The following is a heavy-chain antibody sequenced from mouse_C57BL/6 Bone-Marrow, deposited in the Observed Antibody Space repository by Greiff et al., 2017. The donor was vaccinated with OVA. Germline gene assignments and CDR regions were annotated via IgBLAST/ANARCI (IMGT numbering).Heavy chain of an antibody. J-gene: IGHJ4*01. V-gene: IGHV10-1*01. CDR2: IRSKSNNYAT. D-gene: IGHD1-1*01. Sequence: EVQRVESGGGLVQPKGSLKLSCAASGFSFNTYAMNWVRQAPGKGLEWVARIRSKSNNYATYYADSVKDRFTISRDDSESMLYLQMNNLKTEDTAMYYCVRQSTTVVANYAMDYWGQGTSVTVSS. CDR1: GFSFNTYA. CDR3: VRQSTTVVANYAMDY.